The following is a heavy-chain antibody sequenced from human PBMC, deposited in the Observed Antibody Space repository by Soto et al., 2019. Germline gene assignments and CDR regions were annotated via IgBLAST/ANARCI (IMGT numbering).Heavy chain of an antibody. V-gene: IGHV4-38-2*01. CDR1: GYSIASGYY. J-gene: IGHJ6*02. CDR3: ARTFDYYGMDV. CDR2: IYHAGSV. Sequence: SETLSLTCAVSGYSIASGYYWAWIRQSPGKGLEWIGSIYHAGSVYYNPSLNSRVAVSLDTSNNHFSLKLTSVTAADTAVYYCARTFDYYGMDVWGQGTTVTVSS.